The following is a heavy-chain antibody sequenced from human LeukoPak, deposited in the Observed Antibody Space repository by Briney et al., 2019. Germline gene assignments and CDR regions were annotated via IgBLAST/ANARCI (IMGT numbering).Heavy chain of an antibody. CDR3: ASSYYDILTGYSHDY. CDR1: GGSISSYY. D-gene: IGHD3-9*01. Sequence: SETLSLTCTVSGGSISSYYWSWIRQPAGKGLEWIGRIYTSGSTNYNPSLKSRATMSVDTSKNQFSLKLSSVTAADTAVYYCASSYYDILTGYSHDYWGQGTLVTVSS. CDR2: IYTSGST. J-gene: IGHJ4*02. V-gene: IGHV4-4*07.